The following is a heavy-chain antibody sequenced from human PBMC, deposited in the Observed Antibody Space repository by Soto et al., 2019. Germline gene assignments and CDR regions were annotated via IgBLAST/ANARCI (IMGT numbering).Heavy chain of an antibody. CDR1: GFSISTNGVR. CDR3: AHTRVWSSDWYDWFDP. V-gene: IGHV2-5*01. Sequence: QITLKESGPTLVKPTQTLTLTCTFSGFSISTNGVRVGWIRQPPGMTRECLAIISWNDEKHYSQSLNNRLTVTRDTSKIQVVLTMTNMDPVDTATYYGAHTRVWSSDWYDWFDPWGQGMLVTVSS. CDR2: ISWNDEK. J-gene: IGHJ5*02. D-gene: IGHD6-19*01.